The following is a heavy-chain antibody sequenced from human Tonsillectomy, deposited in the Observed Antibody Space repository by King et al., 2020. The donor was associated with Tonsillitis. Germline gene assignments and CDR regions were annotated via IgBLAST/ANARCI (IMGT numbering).Heavy chain of an antibody. D-gene: IGHD2-2*01. J-gene: IGHJ6*03. CDR2: IIPILGIA. CDR3: ARTPDIVVVPGSLGYYYMDV. V-gene: IGHV1-69*09. Sequence: VQLVESGAEVKKPGSSVKVSCKASGGTFSSYVISWVRQAPGQGLEWMGRIIPILGIANYAQKFQGRVTITADKSTSTAYMELSSLRSEDTAVYYCARTPDIVVVPGSLGYYYMDVWGKGTTVTVSS. CDR1: GGTFSSYV.